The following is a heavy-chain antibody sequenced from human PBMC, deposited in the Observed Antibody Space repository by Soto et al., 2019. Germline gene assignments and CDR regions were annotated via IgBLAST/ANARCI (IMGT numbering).Heavy chain of an antibody. CDR1: GGSFSGYY. D-gene: IGHD3-22*01. J-gene: IGHJ4*02. CDR3: VRRHSHDFYDRNIYVP. CDR2: INHSGST. V-gene: IGHV4-34*01. Sequence: SETLSLTSAVYGGSFSGYYWTWIRQPPGTGLEWIGEINHSGSTYYNPSLKSRVNISVDTSKNQFSLKLSSVTAAVPAMYYCVRRHSHDFYDRNIYVPWGPGTQVTVSS.